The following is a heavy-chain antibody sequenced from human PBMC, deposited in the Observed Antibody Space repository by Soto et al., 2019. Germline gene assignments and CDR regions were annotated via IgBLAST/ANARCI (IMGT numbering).Heavy chain of an antibody. CDR3: ARDPRYYYDSSGYYLDY. CDR1: GYTFTSYA. CDR2: INAGNGNT. J-gene: IGHJ4*02. V-gene: IGHV1-3*01. D-gene: IGHD3-22*01. Sequence: ASVKVSCKASGYTFTSYAMHWVRQAPGQRLEWMGWINAGNGNTKYSQKFQGRVTITRDTSASTAYMELSSLRSEDTAVYYCARDPRYYYDSSGYYLDYWGQGTLVTVSS.